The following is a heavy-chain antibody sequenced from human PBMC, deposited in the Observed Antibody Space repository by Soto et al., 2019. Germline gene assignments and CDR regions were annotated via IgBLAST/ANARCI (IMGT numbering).Heavy chain of an antibody. V-gene: IGHV3-23*01. CDR1: GFTFSSYA. CDR3: AKYFFRTVAGTDY. D-gene: IGHD6-19*01. CDR2: ISGSGGST. Sequence: SGGSLRLSCAASGFTFSSYAMSWVRQAPGKGLEWVSAISGSGGSTYYADSVKGRFTISRDNSKNTLYLQMNSLRAEDTAVYYCAKYFFRTVAGTDYWGQGTLVTVSS. J-gene: IGHJ4*02.